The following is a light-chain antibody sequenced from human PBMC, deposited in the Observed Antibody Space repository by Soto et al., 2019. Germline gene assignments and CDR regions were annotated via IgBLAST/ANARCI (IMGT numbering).Light chain of an antibody. CDR2: GAS. Sequence: EIVMTQSPATLSVSPGERATLSCRASQSVSSNLAWYQQKPGQAPRVLIYGASTRATGIPARFSGSGSGTEFTLTISSLQSEDFAVYYRQQYNNWPLYTFGQGTKLEIK. CDR1: QSVSSN. J-gene: IGKJ2*01. CDR3: QQYNNWPLYT. V-gene: IGKV3-15*01.